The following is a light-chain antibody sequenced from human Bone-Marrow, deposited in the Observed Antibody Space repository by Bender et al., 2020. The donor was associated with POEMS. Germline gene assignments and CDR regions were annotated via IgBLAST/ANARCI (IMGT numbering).Light chain of an antibody. Sequence: QSVLTQPPSASGTPGQRVTISCSGGSSNIGAHAVNWYQHLPGTAPKLLIYSSHRRPSEVPDRFSGSRSGTSASLAISGLQSEDEADYYCAVWDDSLNGRVFGGGTKLTVL. J-gene: IGLJ2*01. CDR2: SSH. CDR1: SSNIGAHA. V-gene: IGLV1-44*01. CDR3: AVWDDSLNGRV.